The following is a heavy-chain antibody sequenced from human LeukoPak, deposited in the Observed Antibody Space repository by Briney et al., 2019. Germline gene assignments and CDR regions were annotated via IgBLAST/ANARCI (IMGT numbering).Heavy chain of an antibody. J-gene: IGHJ5*02. CDR1: GGSISSHY. V-gene: IGHV4-59*11. CDR2: IYYSGST. D-gene: IGHD2-2*01. Sequence: SETLSLTCTVSGGSISSHYWSWIRQPPGKGLEWIGYIYYSGSTNYTPSLKSRVTISVDTSKNQFSLKLSSVTAADTAVYYCARKDCSSTSCYGPWNWFDPWGQGTLVTVSS. CDR3: ARKDCSSTSCYGPWNWFDP.